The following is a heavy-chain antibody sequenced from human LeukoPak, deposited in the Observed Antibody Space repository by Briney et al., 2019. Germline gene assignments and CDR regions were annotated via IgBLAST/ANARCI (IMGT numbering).Heavy chain of an antibody. CDR2: THYSGST. V-gene: IGHV4-59*01. CDR1: GGSISSYY. J-gene: IGHJ3*02. CDR3: ASGYCGGACQLGGVDM. Sequence: SETLSLTCTVSGGSISSYYWSWLRQPPGKGLEYIGYTHYSGSTNYNPSLKSRVTISLDMSGNQFSLRLSSVTAADTAVYYCASGYCGGACQLGGVDMWGQGTMVTVSS. D-gene: IGHD2-21*02.